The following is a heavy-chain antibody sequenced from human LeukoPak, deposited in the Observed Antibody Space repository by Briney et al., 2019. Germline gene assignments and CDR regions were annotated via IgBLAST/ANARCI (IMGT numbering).Heavy chain of an antibody. CDR3: ARWRTYIQGFFDP. J-gene: IGHJ5*02. Sequence: GGSLRLSCAASGFTFTSYWMGWVRQAPGKGLEWVACIKGDGSDKEYVDSVKGRFTISRDNAKNSLYLQMNSLRAEDTAVYYCARWRTYIQGFFDPWGQGTLVTVSS. CDR2: IKGDGSDK. CDR1: GFTFTSYW. V-gene: IGHV3-7*05. D-gene: IGHD1/OR15-1a*01.